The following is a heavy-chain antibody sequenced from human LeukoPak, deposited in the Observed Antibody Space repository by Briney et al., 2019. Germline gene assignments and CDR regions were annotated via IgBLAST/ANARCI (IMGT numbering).Heavy chain of an antibody. CDR2: ISGSGDDT. Sequence: GGSLRLSCAASGFTFTDSYMTWVRQAPGKGLEWLSYISGSGDDTNYADSVRGRFTISRDNAKNSLYLQMNSLRVEDTAVYYCAKGGAQVGGQGTLVTVSS. D-gene: IGHD1-26*01. J-gene: IGHJ4*02. V-gene: IGHV3-11*05. CDR3: AKGGAQV. CDR1: GFTFTDSY.